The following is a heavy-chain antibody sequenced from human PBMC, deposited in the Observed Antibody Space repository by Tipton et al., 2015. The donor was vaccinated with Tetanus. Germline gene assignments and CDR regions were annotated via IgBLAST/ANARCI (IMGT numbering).Heavy chain of an antibody. CDR2: MNPNSGNT. J-gene: IGHJ4*02. Sequence: QLVQSGAEVKKPGASVKVSCKASGYTFTSYDINWVRQATGQGLEWMGWMNPNSGNTGFAQNFQGRITMTRNTSISTAYMELSSLNSEDTAVYYCTRGEWQRPLLLAYWGQGALVSVSS. V-gene: IGHV1-8*01. D-gene: IGHD3-3*01. CDR1: GYTFTSYD. CDR3: TRGEWQRPLLLAY.